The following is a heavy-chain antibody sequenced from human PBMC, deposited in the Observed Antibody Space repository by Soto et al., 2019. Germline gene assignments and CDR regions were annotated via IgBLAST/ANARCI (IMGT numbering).Heavy chain of an antibody. D-gene: IGHD3-3*01. J-gene: IGHJ5*02. V-gene: IGHV4-34*01. CDR1: GGSFSGYY. Sequence: SETLSLTCAVYGGSFSGYYWSWIRQPPGKGLEWIGEINHSGSTDYNPSLKSRVTISVDTSKNQFSLKLSSVTAADTAVYYCARRPEGDFWSGYYGDNWFDPWGQGTLVTVSS. CDR2: INHSGST. CDR3: ARRPEGDFWSGYYGDNWFDP.